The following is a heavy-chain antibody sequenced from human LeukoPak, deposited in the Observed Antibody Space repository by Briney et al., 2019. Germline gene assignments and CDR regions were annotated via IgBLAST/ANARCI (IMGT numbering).Heavy chain of an antibody. CDR1: GFTFSSYA. CDR3: AKSWYDYYYGMDV. J-gene: IGHJ6*02. CDR2: ISGSGGST. Sequence: PGGSLRLSCAASGFTFSSYAMSWVRQAPGKGLEWVSAISGSGGSTYYADSVKGRFTISRDNSKNTLYLKMNSLRAEDTAVYYCAKSWYDYYYGMDVWGQGTTVTVSS. D-gene: IGHD6-13*01. V-gene: IGHV3-23*01.